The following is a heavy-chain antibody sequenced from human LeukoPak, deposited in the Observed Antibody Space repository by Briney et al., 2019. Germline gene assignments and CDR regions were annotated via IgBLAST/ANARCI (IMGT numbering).Heavy chain of an antibody. V-gene: IGHV3-7*05. D-gene: IGHD2-21*01. CDR3: ARDVGGALDY. Sequence: SGGSLRLSCAASGFTFSTYWMAWVRQAPGKGLEWVANIKRDGCDKNYVDSVKGRFTISRDNAKNSLYLQMNTLRAEDTAVYYCARDVGGALDYWGQGTLVTVSS. J-gene: IGHJ4*02. CDR1: GFTFSTYW. CDR2: IKRDGCDK.